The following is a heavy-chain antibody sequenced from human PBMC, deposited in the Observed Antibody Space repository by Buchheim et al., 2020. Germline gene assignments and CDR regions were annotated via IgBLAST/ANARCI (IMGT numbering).Heavy chain of an antibody. J-gene: IGHJ4*02. CDR1: GFTFSSYA. D-gene: IGHD3-10*01. CDR3: ARDVRFGDFDY. Sequence: QVQLVESGGGVVQPGRSLRLSCAASGFTFSSYAMHWVRQAPGKGLEWVAVISYDGSNKYYADSVKGRFTISRDNSKNTLYLQMNSLRAEDTAVYYCARDVRFGDFDYWGQGTL. CDR2: ISYDGSNK. V-gene: IGHV3-30-3*01.